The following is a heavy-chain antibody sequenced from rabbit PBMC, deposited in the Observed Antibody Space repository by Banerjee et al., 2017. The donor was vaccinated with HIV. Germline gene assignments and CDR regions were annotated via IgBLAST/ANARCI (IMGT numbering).Heavy chain of an antibody. Sequence: QSLEESGGDLVKPGASLTLTCTASGIDFSSSYWICWVRQAPGKGLEWIGCIGAASTYYATWAKGRFTISKTSSTTVTLQMTSLTAADTATYFCARDLAGAIGWNFNLWGQGTLVTV. CDR1: GIDFSSSYW. D-gene: IGHD4-1*01. CDR3: ARDLAGAIGWNFNL. V-gene: IGHV1S40*01. J-gene: IGHJ4*01. CDR2: IGAAST.